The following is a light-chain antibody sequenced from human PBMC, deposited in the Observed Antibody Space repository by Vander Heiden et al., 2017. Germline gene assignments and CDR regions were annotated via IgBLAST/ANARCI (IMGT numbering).Light chain of an antibody. V-gene: IGKV4-1*01. CDR1: QSVLYSSNNKNY. CDR2: WAS. Sequence: DTVMTQPPAPLAGSLGERATINCKSSQSVLYSSNNKNYLAWYQQKPGQPPKLLIYWASTRESGVPDRFSGSGSGTDFTLTISSLQAEDVAVYYCQQYYSTPWTFGQGTKVEIK. J-gene: IGKJ1*01. CDR3: QQYYSTPWT.